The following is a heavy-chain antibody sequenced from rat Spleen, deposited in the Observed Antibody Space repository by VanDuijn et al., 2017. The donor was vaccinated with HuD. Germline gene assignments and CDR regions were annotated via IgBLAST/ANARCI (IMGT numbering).Heavy chain of an antibody. CDR3: ARHPDYSNYFDY. CDR1: GFTFSHYD. CDR2: ISYDGSST. D-gene: IGHD1-1*01. J-gene: IGHJ2*01. Sequence: EVQLVGSDGGLVQPGRSLKLSCAASGFTFSHYDMAWVRQAQKKGLEWVAFISYDGSSTYYRDSVKGRFTISRDNAKSTLSLQMDSLRSEDTATYYCARHPDYSNYFDYWGQGVMVTVSS. V-gene: IGHV5-7*01.